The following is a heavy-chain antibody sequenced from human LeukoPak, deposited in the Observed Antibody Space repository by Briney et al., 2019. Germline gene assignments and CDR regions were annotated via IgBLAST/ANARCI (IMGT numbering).Heavy chain of an antibody. D-gene: IGHD3-22*01. CDR2: IRYDGSNK. V-gene: IGHV3-30*02. Sequence: GGGLRLCCAASGFPLSCYGMHWGRPAPGKGVEWVAFIRYDGSNKYYADSVKGRFTISRDNSKNTLYLQMNSLRAEDTAVYYSARLYYGLSDMDVWGKGTTVTVSS. CDR1: GFPLSCYG. CDR3: ARLYYGLSDMDV. J-gene: IGHJ6*03.